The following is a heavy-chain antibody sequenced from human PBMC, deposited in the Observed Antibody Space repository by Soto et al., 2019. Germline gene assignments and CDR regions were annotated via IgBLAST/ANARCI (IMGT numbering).Heavy chain of an antibody. CDR3: ARRPNLEWRIYYGMDV. CDR1: GGSISSSSYY. D-gene: IGHD3-3*01. Sequence: SETLSLTCTVSGGSISSSSYYWGWIRQPPGKGLEWIGGIYYSGSTYYNPSLKSRVTISVDTSKNQFSLKLSSVTAADTAVYYCARRPNLEWRIYYGMDVWGQGTTVTVSS. J-gene: IGHJ6*02. V-gene: IGHV4-39*01. CDR2: IYYSGST.